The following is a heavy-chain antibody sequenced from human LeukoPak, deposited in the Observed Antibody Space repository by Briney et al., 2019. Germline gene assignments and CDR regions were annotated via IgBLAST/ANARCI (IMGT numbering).Heavy chain of an antibody. CDR1: GFTFSSYW. CDR2: IKQDGGEK. Sequence: GGSLRLSCAASGFTFSSYWMSWVRQAPGKGLEWVANIKQDGGEKYYVDSVKGRFTISRDNAKNSLYLQMNSLRAEDTAVYYCAREGKYYYDSSGYYYYFDYWGQGTLVTVSS. CDR3: AREGKYYYDSSGYYYYFDY. V-gene: IGHV3-7*01. D-gene: IGHD3-22*01. J-gene: IGHJ4*02.